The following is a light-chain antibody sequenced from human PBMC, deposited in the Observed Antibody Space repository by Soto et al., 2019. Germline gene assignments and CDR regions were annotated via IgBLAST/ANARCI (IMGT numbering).Light chain of an antibody. Sequence: QSVLTQPPSVSAAPGQEVTISCSGSSSNIGNNYVSWYQQLPGTAPKLLIYENNKRPSGIPDRFSGSKSGTSATLGITGLQTGDEADYYCETWASSLSAYVFGTGTKV. CDR2: ENN. CDR3: ETWASSLSAYV. CDR1: SSNIGNNY. J-gene: IGLJ1*01. V-gene: IGLV1-51*02.